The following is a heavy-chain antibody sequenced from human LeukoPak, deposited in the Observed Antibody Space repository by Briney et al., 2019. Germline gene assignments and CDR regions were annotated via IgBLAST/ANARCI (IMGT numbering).Heavy chain of an antibody. CDR3: VRSGLGYCSGGSCYDY. D-gene: IGHD2-15*01. CDR2: ISSSSSYI. J-gene: IGHJ4*02. Sequence: GRSLRLSCAASGFTFSSYSMNWVRQAPGKGLEWVSSISSSSSYIYYADSVKGRFTISRDNAKNSLYLQMNSLRAEDTAVYYCVRSGLGYCSGGSCYDYWGQGTLVTVSS. V-gene: IGHV3-21*01. CDR1: GFTFSSYS.